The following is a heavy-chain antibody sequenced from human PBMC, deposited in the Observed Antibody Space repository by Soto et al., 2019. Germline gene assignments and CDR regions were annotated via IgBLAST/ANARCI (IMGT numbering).Heavy chain of an antibody. J-gene: IGHJ5*02. Sequence: SETLSLTCTVSGGSISTYYWNWIRQSPGKGLEWIGYIFYSGNTNYNPSLKSRVILSVDTSKNQFSLKLSSVTAADTAVYYCARGPRGIDSSGYYYENWFDPWGQGTLVTVSS. CDR1: GGSISTYY. D-gene: IGHD3-22*01. CDR2: IFYSGNT. V-gene: IGHV4-59*12. CDR3: ARGPRGIDSSGYYYENWFDP.